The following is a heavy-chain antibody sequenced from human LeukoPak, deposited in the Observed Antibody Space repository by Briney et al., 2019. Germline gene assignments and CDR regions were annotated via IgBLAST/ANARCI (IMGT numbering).Heavy chain of an antibody. CDR2: IIPILGIA. J-gene: IGHJ4*02. Sequence: PVASVKVSCKASGGTFRSYTISWVRQAPGQGLEWMGRIIPILGIANYAQKFQGRVTITADKSTSTAYMELSSLRSEDTAVYYCARTYYYDSSGYSDWGQGTLVTVSS. CDR3: ARTYYYDSSGYSD. D-gene: IGHD3-22*01. V-gene: IGHV1-69*02. CDR1: GGTFRSYT.